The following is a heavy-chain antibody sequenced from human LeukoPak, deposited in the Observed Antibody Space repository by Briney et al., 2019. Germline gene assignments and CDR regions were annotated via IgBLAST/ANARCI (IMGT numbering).Heavy chain of an antibody. CDR3: ARDGAYSNPTALLEIDY. V-gene: IGHV3-74*01. D-gene: IGHD4-11*01. J-gene: IGHJ4*02. CDR2: INSDGSRT. CDR1: GFTLSTYW. Sequence: GGSLRLSCAASGFTLSTYWTHWVRQGPGKGLVWVSCINSDGSRTTYADSVKGRFTISRDNAKNTLYLQMNTLRAEDTAVYYCARDGAYSNPTALLEIDYWGQGTLVTVSS.